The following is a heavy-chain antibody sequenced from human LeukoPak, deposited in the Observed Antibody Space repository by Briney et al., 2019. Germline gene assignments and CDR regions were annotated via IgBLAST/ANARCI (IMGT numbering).Heavy chain of an antibody. CDR2: IKGDGGEI. D-gene: IGHD6-13*01. V-gene: IGHV3-74*03. Sequence: GGSLRLSCAASGFTFSNYWMRWVRQAPGKGLVWVSGIKGDGGEITYADSVKGRVTISRDNAKNTVYLQLNSLRAEDTAVYYCASETTSRNWYNWGQGTLVTVSS. CDR3: ASETTSRNWYN. J-gene: IGHJ4*02. CDR1: GFTFSNYW.